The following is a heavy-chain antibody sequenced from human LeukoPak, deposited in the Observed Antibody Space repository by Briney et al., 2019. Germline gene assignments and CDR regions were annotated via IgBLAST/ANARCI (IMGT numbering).Heavy chain of an antibody. CDR1: GGTFSSYA. CDR2: IIPILGIA. V-gene: IGHV1-69*04. J-gene: IGHJ5*02. CDR3: AREEMATSHWFDP. Sequence: SVKVSCKASGGTFSSYAISWVRQAPGQGLEWMGRIIPILGIANYAQKFQGRVTITADKSTSTAYMELSSLGSEDTAVYYCAREEMATSHWFDPWGQGTLVTVSS. D-gene: IGHD5-24*01.